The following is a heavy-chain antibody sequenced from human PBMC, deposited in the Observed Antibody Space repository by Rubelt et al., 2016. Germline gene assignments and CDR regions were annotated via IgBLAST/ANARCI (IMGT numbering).Heavy chain of an antibody. CDR2: IKRKTDGGTT. CDR1: GFTFSNAW. CDR3: STGITGY. V-gene: IGHV3-15*01. J-gene: IGHJ4*02. Sequence: EVQLVESGGGLVKPGGSLRLSCAASGFTFSNAWLTWVRQAPGKGLEWVGRIKRKTDGGTTEYAAPVKGRFTISRDDSKNTVYLQMNTLKTEDTAVYYCSTGITGYWGQGTLVTVSS.